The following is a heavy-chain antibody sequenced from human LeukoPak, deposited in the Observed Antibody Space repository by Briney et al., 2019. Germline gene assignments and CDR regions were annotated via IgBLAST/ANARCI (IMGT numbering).Heavy chain of an antibody. D-gene: IGHD1-26*01. V-gene: IGHV1-2*02. Sequence: ASVKVSCKSSGYTFTGYYMHWVRQAPGQGLEWMGWINPNSGGTNYAQKFQGRVTMTRDTSISTAYMELSRLRSDDTAVYYCAREGSSGSYYEDWGQGTLVTVSS. J-gene: IGHJ4*02. CDR1: GYTFTGYY. CDR2: INPNSGGT. CDR3: AREGSSGSYYED.